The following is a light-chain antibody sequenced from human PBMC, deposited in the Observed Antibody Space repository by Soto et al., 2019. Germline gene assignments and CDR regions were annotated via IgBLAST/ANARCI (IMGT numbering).Light chain of an antibody. CDR3: HQYYSYPLT. CDR1: EGISSY. V-gene: IGKV1-8*01. CDR2: AAS. J-gene: IGKJ4*01. Sequence: AIRMTQSPSSLSASTGDRVTITCRASEGISSYLAWYQQKPGKAPKLLIYAASTLQSGVPSRFSGSGSGTDFTLTISCLQSEDFAAYYCHQYYSYPLTFAGGTKVEIK.